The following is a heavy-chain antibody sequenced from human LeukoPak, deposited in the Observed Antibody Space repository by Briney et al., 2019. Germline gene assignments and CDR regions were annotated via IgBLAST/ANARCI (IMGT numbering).Heavy chain of an antibody. CDR3: ARGSTDVYWYLDV. CDR2: VHDTGST. CDR1: GSSFSTFY. Sequence: SETLSLTCIVSGSSFSTFYWSWLRQSPGTGLEWIGFVHDTGSTAYNPSLKSRVTISLETSKNQLSLMLTSVTAADTAMYYCARGSTDVYWYLDVWGRGTLVTVSS. V-gene: IGHV4-59*01. D-gene: IGHD1-26*01. J-gene: IGHJ2*01.